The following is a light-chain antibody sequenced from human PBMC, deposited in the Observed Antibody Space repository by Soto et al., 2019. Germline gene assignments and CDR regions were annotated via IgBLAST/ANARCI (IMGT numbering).Light chain of an antibody. Sequence: AIQLTQSPSSLSASVGDRDTITCRASQGISSALAWYQQKPGKAPKLLIYDASSLESGVPSRFSGSGSGTDFTLTISSLQPEDFATYYCQQFNSYLVTFGPGTKVDIK. CDR3: QQFNSYLVT. J-gene: IGKJ3*01. V-gene: IGKV1-13*02. CDR2: DAS. CDR1: QGISSA.